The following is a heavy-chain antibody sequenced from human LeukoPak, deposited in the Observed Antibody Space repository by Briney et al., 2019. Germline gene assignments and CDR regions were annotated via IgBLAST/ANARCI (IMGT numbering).Heavy chain of an antibody. D-gene: IGHD3-10*01. CDR2: ISSSSSYI. Sequence: GGSLRLSCAASGFTFSSYSMNWVRQAPGKGLEWVSSISSSSSYIYYADSVKGRFTISRDNSKNTLYLQMNSLRAEDTAVYYCAKDLLSGSYSNNWFDPWGQGTLVTVSS. CDR1: GFTFSSYS. V-gene: IGHV3-21*04. CDR3: AKDLLSGSYSNNWFDP. J-gene: IGHJ5*02.